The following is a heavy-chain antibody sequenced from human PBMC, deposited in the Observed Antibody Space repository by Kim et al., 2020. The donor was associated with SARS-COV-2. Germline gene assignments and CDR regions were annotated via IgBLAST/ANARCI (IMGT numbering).Heavy chain of an antibody. CDR3: AGGRWLQNSDY. V-gene: IGHV3-23*01. CDR1: GFTFSSYA. J-gene: IGHJ4*02. CDR2: ISGSGGST. D-gene: IGHD5-12*01. Sequence: GGSLRLSCAASGFTFSSYAMSWVRQAPVKGLEWVSAISGSGGSTYYADSVKGRFTISRDNSKNTLYLQMNSLRAEDTAVYYCAGGRWLQNSDYWGQGTLVTVSS.